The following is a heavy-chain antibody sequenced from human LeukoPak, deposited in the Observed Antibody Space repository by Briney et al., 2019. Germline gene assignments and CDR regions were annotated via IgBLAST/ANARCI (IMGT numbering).Heavy chain of an antibody. V-gene: IGHV5-10-1*01. CDR2: IDPSDSYT. D-gene: IGHD6-13*01. CDR3: VRQGTHIAAAGIDY. Sequence: GAPLQISCQGSGYIFTDYWINWVRPLPGKGLEWMGRIDPSDSYTKYSPSFQGHVTISVDTSIPTAYLQWSSLRAANTAMYYRVRQGTHIAAAGIDYWGQGTLVTVSS. J-gene: IGHJ4*02. CDR1: GYIFTDYW.